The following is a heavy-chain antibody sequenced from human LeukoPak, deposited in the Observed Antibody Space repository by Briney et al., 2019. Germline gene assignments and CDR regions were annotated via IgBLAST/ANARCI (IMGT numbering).Heavy chain of an antibody. V-gene: IGHV4-39*01. Sequence: PSETLSLTCTVSGGSISSSSYYWGWIRQPPGKGLEWIGSIYYSGSTYYNPSLKSRVTISLDTSKNQFSLKLSSVTAADTAVYYCARLPYSSSWYTGYFDYWGQGTLVTVSS. CDR2: IYYSGST. D-gene: IGHD6-13*01. CDR1: GGSISSSSYY. J-gene: IGHJ4*02. CDR3: ARLPYSSSWYTGYFDY.